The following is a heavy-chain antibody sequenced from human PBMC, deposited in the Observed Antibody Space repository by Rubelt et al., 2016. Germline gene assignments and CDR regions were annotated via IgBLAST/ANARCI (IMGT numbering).Heavy chain of an antibody. Sequence: QVQLVQSGAEVKKPGASVKVSCKASGYTFTGYYMHWVRQAPGQGLEWMGWINPTSGGTNYAHKVQGRVTTTRDTSVRTAYMWLSRLTSDDTAVYYWARSPRYDFEDNWFDPWGQGTLVTVSS. CDR2: INPTSGGT. CDR3: ARSPRYDFEDNWFDP. V-gene: IGHV1-2*07. CDR1: GYTFTGYY. D-gene: IGHD3-3*01. J-gene: IGHJ5*02.